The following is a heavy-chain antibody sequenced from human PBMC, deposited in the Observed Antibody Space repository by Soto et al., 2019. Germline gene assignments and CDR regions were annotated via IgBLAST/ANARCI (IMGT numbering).Heavy chain of an antibody. V-gene: IGHV3-23*01. CDR1: GFTFSSYS. CDR3: AKKANSGPGSHYFDN. Sequence: GGSLRLSCAASGFTFSSYSMSWVRQAPGKGLEWVSGFRTGGDDATTYYADSVKGRFTIYRDNSKNMLFLQMNSLRAADTAIYYCAKKANSGPGSHYFDNWGQGTLVTVSS. J-gene: IGHJ4*02. D-gene: IGHD3-10*01. CDR2: FRTGGDDATT.